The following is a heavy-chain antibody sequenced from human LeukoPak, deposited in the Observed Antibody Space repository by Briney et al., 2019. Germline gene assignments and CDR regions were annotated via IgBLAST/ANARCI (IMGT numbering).Heavy chain of an antibody. J-gene: IGHJ4*02. CDR1: GGTFSNYA. Sequence: ASVKVSCKASGGTFSNYAISWVRQAPGQGLEWMGGIIPIFGTANYAQKFQGRVTITADKSTSTAYMELSSLRSEDTAVYYCARAGVRYFDCDYWGQGTLATVSS. V-gene: IGHV1-69*06. CDR3: ARAGVRYFDCDY. D-gene: IGHD3-9*01. CDR2: IIPIFGTA.